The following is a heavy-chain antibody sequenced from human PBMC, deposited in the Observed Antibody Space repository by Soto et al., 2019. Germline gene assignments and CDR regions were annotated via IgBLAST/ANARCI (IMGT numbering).Heavy chain of an antibody. CDR1: GYSFTSYW. J-gene: IGHJ6*02. CDR2: IYPGDSDT. Sequence: GESLKISCKGSGYSFTSYWIGWVRQMPGKGLEWVGIIYPGDSDTRYSPSFQGQVTISADKSISTAYLQWSSLKASDTAMYYCARHYCSSTSCYPVYYYYYGMDVWGQGTTVTVSS. D-gene: IGHD2-2*01. CDR3: ARHYCSSTSCYPVYYYYYGMDV. V-gene: IGHV5-51*01.